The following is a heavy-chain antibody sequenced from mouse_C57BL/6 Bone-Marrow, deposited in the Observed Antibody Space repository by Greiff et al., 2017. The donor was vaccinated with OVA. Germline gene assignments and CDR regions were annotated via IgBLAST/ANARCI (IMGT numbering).Heavy chain of an antibody. CDR3: TRGYSSDCAIDY. V-gene: IGHV1-15*01. CDR2: IDPETGGT. D-gene: IGHD2-5*01. Sequence: QVQLQQSGAELVRPGASVTLSCKASGYTFTDYEMHWVKQTPVHGLEWIGAIDPETGGTAYNQKFKGKAILTADKSSSTAYMELRSLTSEDSAVYYCTRGYSSDCAIDYWGQGTSVTVSA. CDR1: GYTFTDYE. J-gene: IGHJ4*01.